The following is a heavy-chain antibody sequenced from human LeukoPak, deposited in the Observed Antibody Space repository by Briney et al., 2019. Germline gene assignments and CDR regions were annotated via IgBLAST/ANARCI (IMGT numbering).Heavy chain of an antibody. J-gene: IGHJ4*02. Sequence: GGSLRLSCAASGFTFDDYAMHWVRQAPGKGLEWVSGISWNSGSIGYADSVRGRFTISRDNAKNSLYLQMNSLGAEDTALYYCAKDVHDYGDSSYFDYWGQGTLVTVSS. V-gene: IGHV3-9*01. CDR2: ISWNSGSI. D-gene: IGHD4-17*01. CDR1: GFTFDDYA. CDR3: AKDVHDYGDSSYFDY.